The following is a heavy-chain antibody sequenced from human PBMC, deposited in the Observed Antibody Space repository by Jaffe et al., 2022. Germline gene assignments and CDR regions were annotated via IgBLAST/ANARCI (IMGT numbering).Heavy chain of an antibody. Sequence: EVQLVESGGGLAQPGGSLRLSCAASGFTFSSYWMHWVRQAPGKGLVWVSRISGDGSSTTYADSVKGRFTISRDNAKNTLYLQMNSLRAEDTAVYYCARDISRALYYFDFWGQGTLVTVSS. D-gene: IGHD2-21*01. CDR2: ISGDGSST. CDR1: GFTFSSYW. J-gene: IGHJ4*02. V-gene: IGHV3-74*01. CDR3: ARDISRALYYFDF.